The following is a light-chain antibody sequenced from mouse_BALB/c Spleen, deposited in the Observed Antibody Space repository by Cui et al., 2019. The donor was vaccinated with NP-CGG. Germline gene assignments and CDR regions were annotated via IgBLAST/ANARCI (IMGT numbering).Light chain of an antibody. CDR3: ALWYSNHWV. CDR2: GTN. V-gene: IGLV1*01. Sequence: QAIVTQKSALTTSPGETVTLTCRSITGAVTTSNYANWVQEKPDHLFTGLIGGTNNRAPGVPARFSGSLIGDKAALTITGARTEDEAIYFCALWYSNHWVFGGGTKLTVL. CDR1: TGAVTTSNY. J-gene: IGLJ1*01.